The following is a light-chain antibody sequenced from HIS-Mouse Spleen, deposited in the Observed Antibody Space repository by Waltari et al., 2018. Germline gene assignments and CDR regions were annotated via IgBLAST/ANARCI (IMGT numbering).Light chain of an antibody. J-gene: IGLJ2*01. CDR2: EDS. Sequence: SYELTQPPSVSVSPGQTARITCSGDALPQKYAYWYQQKSGQAPVLVIYEDSKRPYGIPWRFSGSSSGTMATLTISGAQVEDEADYYCYSTDSSGNHRVFCGGTKLTVL. V-gene: IGLV3-10*01. CDR3: YSTDSSGNHRV. CDR1: ALPQKY.